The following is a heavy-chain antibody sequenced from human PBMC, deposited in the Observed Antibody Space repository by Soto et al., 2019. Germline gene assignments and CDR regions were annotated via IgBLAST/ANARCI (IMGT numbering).Heavy chain of an antibody. Sequence: LRLSCAASGFTFSSYSMNWVRQAPGKGLEWVSSISSSSSYIYYADSVKGRFTISRDNAKNSLYLQMNSLRAEDTAVYYCARDSTTVTHYGMDVWGQGTTVTVSS. CDR3: ARDSTTVTHYGMDV. J-gene: IGHJ6*02. D-gene: IGHD4-4*01. CDR2: ISSSSSYI. V-gene: IGHV3-21*01. CDR1: GFTFSSYS.